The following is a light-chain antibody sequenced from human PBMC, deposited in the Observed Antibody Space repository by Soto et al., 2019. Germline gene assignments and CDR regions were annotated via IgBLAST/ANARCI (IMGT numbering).Light chain of an antibody. V-gene: IGKV3-15*01. CDR2: DAS. CDR3: QQYNNWPPYT. J-gene: IGKJ2*01. CDR1: QSVSSN. Sequence: EIVMTQSPATLSVSPGERATLSCRASQSVSSNLAWYQQKPGQAPRLLIYDASTRATGIPARFSGSGSGTDFTLTISSLQSGDFAVYYCQQYNNWPPYTFGQGTKREIK.